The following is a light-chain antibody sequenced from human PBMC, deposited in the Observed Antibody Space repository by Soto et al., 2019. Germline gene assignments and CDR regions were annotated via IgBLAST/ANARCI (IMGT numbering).Light chain of an antibody. CDR2: GAS. J-gene: IGKJ1*01. CDR1: QSVSSSY. V-gene: IGKV3-20*01. CDR3: QQYGSSPRT. Sequence: EIVLTQSPGTLSLSPGERATLSCRASQSVSSSYLAWYQQKPGQAPRLLIYGASSRATGIPDRFSGSGSGTGFTHTISRLEPEDFAVYYCQQYGSSPRTFGQGTKVEIK.